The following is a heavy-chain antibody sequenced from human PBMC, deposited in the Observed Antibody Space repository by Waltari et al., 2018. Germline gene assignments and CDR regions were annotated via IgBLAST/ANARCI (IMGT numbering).Heavy chain of an antibody. CDR3: ARPSSGSHNY. CDR1: GFTVGNNY. CDR2: ICSGGDA. Sequence: DVQLVESGGGLVQPGGSLRLSCAASGFTVGNNYMSWVRRPPGKGLGWVSLICSGGDAFYADSVKGRFTISRDNSKNTLYLQMNSLRAEDTAVYYCARPSSGSHNYWGRGTLVTVSS. D-gene: IGHD1-26*01. V-gene: IGHV3-66*01. J-gene: IGHJ4*02.